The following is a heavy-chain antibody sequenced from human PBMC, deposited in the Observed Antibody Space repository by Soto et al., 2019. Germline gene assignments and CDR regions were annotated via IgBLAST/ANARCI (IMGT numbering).Heavy chain of an antibody. J-gene: IGHJ5*02. CDR1: GGSISSSSYF. CDR2: IYYSGRT. CDR3: ARHPSDFWFDP. D-gene: IGHD2-21*02. V-gene: IGHV4-39*01. Sequence: QLQLQESGPGLVKPSETLSLTCSVSGGSISSSSYFWGWIRQPPGKGLEWIGSIYYSGRTYYNPALRSRVTVSVDTSKNRCSLKLSSVTAADTAVYYCARHPSDFWFDPWGQGTLVTVSS.